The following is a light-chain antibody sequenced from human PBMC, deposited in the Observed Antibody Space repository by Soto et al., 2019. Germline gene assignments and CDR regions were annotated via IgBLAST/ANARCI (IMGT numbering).Light chain of an antibody. CDR3: CSYTSSSTGV. J-gene: IGLJ3*02. Sequence: QSVLTQPASVSGSPGQSITISCTGTSSDVGSYNLVSWYQQHPGKAPKLLIYEVSRRPSGVSNRFSGSKSGNTASLTISGLQAEDEADYYCCSYTSSSTGVFGGGTKLTVL. CDR2: EVS. CDR1: SSDVGSYNL. V-gene: IGLV2-23*02.